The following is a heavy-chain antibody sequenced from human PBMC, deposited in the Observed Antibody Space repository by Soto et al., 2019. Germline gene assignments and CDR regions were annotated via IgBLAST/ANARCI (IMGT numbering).Heavy chain of an antibody. CDR2: ISSSSSTI. D-gene: IGHD3-3*01. CDR3: ARGFTIFGVVIKTPSY. Sequence: PGGSLRLSCAASGFTFSSYSMNWVRQAPGKGLEWVSYISSSSSTIYYADSVKGRFTISRDNAKNSLYLQMNSLRDEDTAVYYCARGFTIFGVVIKTPSYWGQGTLVTVSS. CDR1: GFTFSSYS. V-gene: IGHV3-48*02. J-gene: IGHJ4*02.